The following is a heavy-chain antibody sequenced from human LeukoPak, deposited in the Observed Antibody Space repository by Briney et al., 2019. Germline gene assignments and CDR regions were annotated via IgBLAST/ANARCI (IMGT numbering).Heavy chain of an antibody. D-gene: IGHD3-16*02. J-gene: IGHJ4*02. CDR3: TRDIGAFDY. CDR2: INNDGSST. Sequence: GGSLRLSCAASGFTFSSYWMHWVRQARGKGLVWVSHINNDGSSTSYADSVKGRFTISRDNAKNTLYLQMNSLRAEDTAVYYCTRDIGAFDYWGQGTLVTVSS. CDR1: GFTFSSYW. V-gene: IGHV3-74*01.